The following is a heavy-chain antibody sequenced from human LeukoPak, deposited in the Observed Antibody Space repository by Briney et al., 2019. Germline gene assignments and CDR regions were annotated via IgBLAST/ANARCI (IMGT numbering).Heavy chain of an antibody. Sequence: PSETLSLTCTVSGGSISSYYWSWIRQPPGKGLEWIGYIYYSGSTNYNPSLKSRVTISVDTSKNQFSLKLSSVTAADTAVYYCARDGYSYGFYYFDYWGQGTLVTVSS. J-gene: IGHJ4*02. V-gene: IGHV4-59*12. CDR3: ARDGYSYGFYYFDY. D-gene: IGHD5-18*01. CDR2: IYYSGST. CDR1: GGSISSYY.